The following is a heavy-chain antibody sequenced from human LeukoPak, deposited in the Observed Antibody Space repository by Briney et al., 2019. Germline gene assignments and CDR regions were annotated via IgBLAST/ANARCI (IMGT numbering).Heavy chain of an antibody. CDR3: ARWVPGYCSGGSCYVDY. CDR1: GFTFSSYS. J-gene: IGHJ4*02. V-gene: IGHV3-21*01. CDR2: ISSSSSYI. D-gene: IGHD2-15*01. Sequence: GGPLRLSCAASGFTFSSYSMNWVRQAPGKGLEWVSSISSSSSYIYYADSVKGRFTISRDNAKNSLYLQMNSLRAEDTAVYYCARWVPGYCSGGSCYVDYWGQGTLVTVSS.